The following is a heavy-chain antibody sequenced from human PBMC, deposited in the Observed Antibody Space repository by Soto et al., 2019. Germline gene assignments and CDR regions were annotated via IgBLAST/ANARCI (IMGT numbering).Heavy chain of an antibody. CDR1: GGTFSSYT. D-gene: IGHD2-15*01. CDR2: IIPILGIA. V-gene: IGHV1-69*02. J-gene: IGHJ6*03. Sequence: SVKVSCKASGGTFSSYTISWVRPAPGQGLEWMGRIIPILGIANYAQKFQGRVTITADKSTSTAYMELSSLRSEDTAVYYCASSTNGYCSGGSCYNYYYYYYMDVWGKGTTVTVSS. CDR3: ASSTNGYCSGGSCYNYYYYYYMDV.